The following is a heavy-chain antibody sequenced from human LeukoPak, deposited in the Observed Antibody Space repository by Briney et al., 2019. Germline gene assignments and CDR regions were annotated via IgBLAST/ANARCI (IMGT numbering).Heavy chain of an antibody. Sequence: PGGSLSLSCAASGFTSRGSAMPGSPQASGKGVEGFARIRSKANSYATAYAASVKGRFTISRDDSKNTAYLQMNSLKTEDTAVYYCTRQRRAYSYGYDYWGQGTLVTVSS. CDR1: GFTSRGSA. CDR2: IRSKANSYAT. D-gene: IGHD5-18*01. CDR3: TRQRRAYSYGYDY. J-gene: IGHJ4*02. V-gene: IGHV3-73*01.